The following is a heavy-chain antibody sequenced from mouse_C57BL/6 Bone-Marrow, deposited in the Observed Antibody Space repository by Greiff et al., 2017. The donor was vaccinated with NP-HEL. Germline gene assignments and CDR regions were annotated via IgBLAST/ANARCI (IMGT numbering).Heavy chain of an antibody. J-gene: IGHJ2*01. CDR3: AAKDYYGSSYVAYYFDY. Sequence: QVQLQQSGAELVRPGASVKLSCKASGYTFTDYYINWVKQRPGQGLEWIARIYPGSGNTYYNEKFKGKATLTAEKSSSTAYMQLSSLTSEDSAVYVCAAKDYYGSSYVAYYFDYWGQGTTLTVSS. D-gene: IGHD1-1*01. V-gene: IGHV1-76*01. CDR2: IYPGSGNT. CDR1: GYTFTDYY.